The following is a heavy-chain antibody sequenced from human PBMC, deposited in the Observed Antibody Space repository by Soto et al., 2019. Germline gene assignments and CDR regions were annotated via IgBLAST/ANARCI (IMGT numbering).Heavy chain of an antibody. CDR2: INPSGGST. Sequence: ASVKVSCKASGYTFTSYYMHWVRQAPGQGLEWMGIINPSGGSTSYAQKFQGRVTMTRDTSTSTVYMELSSLNSEDTAVYYCAREGGATGTTGTTDYGMDVWGQGTTVTVSS. V-gene: IGHV1-46*03. J-gene: IGHJ6*02. CDR1: GYTFTSYY. CDR3: AREGGATGTTGTTDYGMDV. D-gene: IGHD1-1*01.